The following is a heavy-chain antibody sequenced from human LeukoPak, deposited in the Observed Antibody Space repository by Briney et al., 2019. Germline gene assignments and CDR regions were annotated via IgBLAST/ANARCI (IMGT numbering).Heavy chain of an antibody. CDR1: GFTFSDYY. CDR3: AREHIIGWFDP. CDR2: ISSSSSYI. D-gene: IGHD3-3*01. Sequence: GGSLRLSCAASGFTFSDYYMTWIRQAPGKGLEWVSSISSSSSYIYYADSVKGRFTISRDNAKNSLYLQMNSLRAEDTAVYYCAREHIIGWFDPWGQGTLVTVSS. V-gene: IGHV3-11*06. J-gene: IGHJ5*02.